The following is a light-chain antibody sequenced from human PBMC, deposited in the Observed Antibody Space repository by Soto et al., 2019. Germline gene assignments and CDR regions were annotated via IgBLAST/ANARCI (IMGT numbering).Light chain of an antibody. J-gene: IGKJ1*01. CDR3: QQYNQWPPGT. Sequence: DIVMTQSPATLSVSPGESATLSCRASHSVGSSLAWYQQRPGQAPRLLIYGASTRATGIRARFSGSGSGTEFALTISSLQSEDFAVYYCQQYNQWPPGTYGQGTKV. CDR1: HSVGSS. CDR2: GAS. V-gene: IGKV3-15*01.